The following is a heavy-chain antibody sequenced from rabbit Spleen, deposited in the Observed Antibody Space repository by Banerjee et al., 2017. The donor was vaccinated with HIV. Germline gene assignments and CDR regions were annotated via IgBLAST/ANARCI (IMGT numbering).Heavy chain of an antibody. J-gene: IGHJ4*01. CDR1: GFSFSSSYY. V-gene: IGHV1S40*01. CDR3: ARGSATMTMVITGFYFNL. Sequence: QSLEESGGGLVQPEGSLTLTCTASGFSFSSSYYMCWVRQAPGKGLEWIGCIYTGDGSTAYASWAKGRFTVSKTSSTTVTLQMTSLTVADTATDFCARGSATMTMVITGFYFNLWGQGTLVTVS. CDR2: IYTGDGST. D-gene: IGHD2-1*01.